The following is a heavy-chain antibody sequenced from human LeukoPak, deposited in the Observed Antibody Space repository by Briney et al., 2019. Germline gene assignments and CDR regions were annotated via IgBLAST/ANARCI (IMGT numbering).Heavy chain of an antibody. CDR1: GFTFSSYA. J-gene: IGHJ3*02. CDR3: AKDLKAGSIYPGTFDI. Sequence: GGTLRLSCAASGFTFSSYAMSWVRQAPGKGLEWVSAISGSGGSTYYADSVKGRFTISRDNAKNSLYLQMNSLRAEDTAVYFCAKDLKAGSIYPGTFDIWGQGTLVTVSS. V-gene: IGHV3-23*01. D-gene: IGHD2-2*02. CDR2: ISGSGGST.